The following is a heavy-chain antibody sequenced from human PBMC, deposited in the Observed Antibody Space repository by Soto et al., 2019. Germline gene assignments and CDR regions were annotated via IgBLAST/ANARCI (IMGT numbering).Heavy chain of an antibody. CDR3: ARQIYDSDTGPNFQYYFDS. Sequence: GESLKISCKGSGYSSTSYWISWVRQMPGKGLEWMGRIDPSDSYTNYSPSFQGHVTISADKSISTAYLQWSSLKASDTAMYYCARQIYDSDTGPNFQYYFDSWGQGTPVTVSS. CDR1: GYSSTSYW. V-gene: IGHV5-10-1*01. J-gene: IGHJ4*02. CDR2: IDPSDSYT. D-gene: IGHD3-22*01.